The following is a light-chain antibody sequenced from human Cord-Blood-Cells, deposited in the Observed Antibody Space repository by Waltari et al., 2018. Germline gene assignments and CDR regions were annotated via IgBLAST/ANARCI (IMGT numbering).Light chain of an antibody. J-gene: IGKJ3*01. V-gene: IGKV3-11*01. CDR3: QQRSNWPFT. CDR2: DAS. Sequence: EIVLTQSPATLSLSPGERATLSCRASQSVSSYLAWYQQKPGQAPRLLSYDASNRATGFPARFRGTGSGTDVTLTISSLEPEYFAVYYCQQRSNWPFTFGPWTKVDIK. CDR1: QSVSSY.